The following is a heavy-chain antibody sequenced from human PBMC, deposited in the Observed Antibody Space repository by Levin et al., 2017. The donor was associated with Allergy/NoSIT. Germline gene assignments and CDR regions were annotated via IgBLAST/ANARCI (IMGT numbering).Heavy chain of an antibody. Sequence: LSLTCAASGFSFSSYEMHWVRQAPGKGLEYVSYISISGSTIYYADSVKGRFTISRDNVGNSLYLQMNSLRAEDTAVYYCARGSTGYYGTIFDYWGQGTVVTVSS. V-gene: IGHV3-48*03. CDR3: ARGSTGYYGTIFDY. J-gene: IGHJ4*02. D-gene: IGHD1-26*01. CDR2: ISISGSTI. CDR1: GFSFSSYE.